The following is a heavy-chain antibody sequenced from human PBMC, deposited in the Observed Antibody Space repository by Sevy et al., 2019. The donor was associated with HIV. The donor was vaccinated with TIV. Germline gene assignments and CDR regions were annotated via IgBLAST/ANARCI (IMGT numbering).Heavy chain of an antibody. D-gene: IGHD5-12*01. CDR2: ISSSSSYI. J-gene: IGHJ6*02. V-gene: IGHV3-21*01. CDR1: GFTFSSYS. Sequence: GGSLRLSCAASGFTFSSYSMNWVRQAPGKGLEWVSSISSSSSYIYYADSVKGRFTISRDNAKNSLYLQMNSLRAEDTAVYYCAREGLEVATNYGMDVWGQGTTVTVSS. CDR3: AREGLEVATNYGMDV.